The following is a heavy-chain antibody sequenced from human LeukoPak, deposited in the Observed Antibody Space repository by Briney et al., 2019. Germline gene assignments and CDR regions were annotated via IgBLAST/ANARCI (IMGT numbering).Heavy chain of an antibody. D-gene: IGHD2-2*01. CDR3: ARVSSENSSTRRKLDY. Sequence: ASVKVSCKASGYTFTSYAMNWVRQAPGQGLEWMGWINPNSGGTNYAQKFQGRVTMTRDTSISTAYMELSRLRSDDTAVYYCARVSSENSSTRRKLDYWGQGTLVTVSS. J-gene: IGHJ4*02. CDR2: INPNSGGT. V-gene: IGHV1-2*02. CDR1: GYTFTSYA.